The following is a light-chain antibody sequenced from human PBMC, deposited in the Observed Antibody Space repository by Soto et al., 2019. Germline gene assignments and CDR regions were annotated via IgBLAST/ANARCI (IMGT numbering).Light chain of an antibody. CDR3: QQYGSFALT. CDR2: GAS. Sequence: EIVLTQSPATLSLSPGERATLSCRSSQSVSSFLAWYQQKPGQAPRLLIYGASSRATGIPDRFSGSGSGTDFTLTISRLEPEDFAVYYCQQYGSFALTYGGGTKVDIK. CDR1: QSVSSF. V-gene: IGKV3-20*01. J-gene: IGKJ4*01.